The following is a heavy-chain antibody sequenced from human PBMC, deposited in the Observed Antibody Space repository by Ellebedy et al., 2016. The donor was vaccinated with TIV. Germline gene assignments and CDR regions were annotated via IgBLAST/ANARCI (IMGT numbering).Heavy chain of an antibody. D-gene: IGHD1-14*01. Sequence: SETLSLXXTVSGGFMTHHYWNWIRKSPGKGLEWIGHVFHGGSAKYNPSLKNRVTMSVDASTTQVSLNLSSVTAADTAVYFCARLRQSRDRSHWYFDLWGRGTLVTVSS. CDR3: ARLRQSRDRSHWYFDL. V-gene: IGHV4-59*11. CDR1: GGFMTHHY. J-gene: IGHJ2*01. CDR2: VFHGGSA.